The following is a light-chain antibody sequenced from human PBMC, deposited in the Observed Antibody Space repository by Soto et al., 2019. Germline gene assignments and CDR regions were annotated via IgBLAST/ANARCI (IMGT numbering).Light chain of an antibody. CDR2: DTS. CDR3: QHRSNWRMYT. J-gene: IGKJ2*01. CDR1: QSVAGY. V-gene: IGKV3-11*01. Sequence: ELVLTQSPATLSLSPGERATLSCRASQSVAGYLAWYQQKPGQGPRLLIYDTSNRATGAPPRFGGSGSGTDFTLTISSLEPDDFAIYYCQHRSNWRMYTFGQGTKLEIK.